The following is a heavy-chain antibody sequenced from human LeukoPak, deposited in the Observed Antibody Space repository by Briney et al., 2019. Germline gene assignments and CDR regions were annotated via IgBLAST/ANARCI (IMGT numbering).Heavy chain of an antibody. CDR3: ARVEADSGYEIGSRYGMDV. D-gene: IGHD5-12*01. V-gene: IGHV4-30-4*01. Sequence: SETLSLTCTVSGGSISSGDYYWSWIRQPPGKGLEWIGYIYYSGSTYYNPSLESRVTISVDTSKNQFSLKLSSVTAADTAVYYCARVEADSGYEIGSRYGMDVWGQGTTVTVSS. CDR1: GGSISSGDYY. CDR2: IYYSGST. J-gene: IGHJ6*02.